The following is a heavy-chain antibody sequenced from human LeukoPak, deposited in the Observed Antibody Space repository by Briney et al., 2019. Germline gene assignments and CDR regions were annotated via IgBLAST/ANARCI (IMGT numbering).Heavy chain of an antibody. CDR1: GFTFSSYA. J-gene: IGHJ4*02. Sequence: PGGSLRLSCAASGFTFSSYAMSWVRQAPGKGLEWVSAISGSGGSTYYADSVKGRFTISRDNSKNTLYLQMNSLRAEDTAVYYCAKDSHSNYDFWSGLFDYWGQGTLVTVSS. V-gene: IGHV3-23*01. CDR2: ISGSGGST. CDR3: AKDSHSNYDFWSGLFDY. D-gene: IGHD3-3*01.